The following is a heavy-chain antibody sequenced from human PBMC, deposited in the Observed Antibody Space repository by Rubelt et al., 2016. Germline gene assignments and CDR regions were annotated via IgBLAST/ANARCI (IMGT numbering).Heavy chain of an antibody. D-gene: IGHD1-26*01. CDR3: AREERVGATRI. J-gene: IGHJ3*02. CDR2: IYYTGST. CDR1: Y. Sequence: YWTWIRQPPGKGLEWIGYIYYTGSTNYNPSLKSRVTISVDTSKNQFSLKLSSVTAADTAVYYCAREERVGATRIWGQGTMVTVSS. V-gene: IGHV4-59*01.